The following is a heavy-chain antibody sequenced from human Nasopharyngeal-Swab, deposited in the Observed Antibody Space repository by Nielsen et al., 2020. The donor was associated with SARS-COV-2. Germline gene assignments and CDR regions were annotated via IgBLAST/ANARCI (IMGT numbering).Heavy chain of an antibody. D-gene: IGHD3-9*01. Sequence: WIRQPPGKGLEWIGEINHSGSTNYNPSLKSRVTISVDTSKNQFSLKLSSVTVADTAVYYCASRTGYYDILTGSERSQRPNWFDPWGQGTLVTVSS. V-gene: IGHV4-34*01. CDR3: ASRTGYYDILTGSERSQRPNWFDP. J-gene: IGHJ5*02. CDR2: INHSGST.